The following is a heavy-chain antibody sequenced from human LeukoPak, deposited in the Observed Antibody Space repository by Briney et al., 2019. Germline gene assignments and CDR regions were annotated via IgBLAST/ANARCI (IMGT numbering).Heavy chain of an antibody. CDR3: GRMYYFGSGSLGEAFDV. J-gene: IGHJ3*01. Sequence: GGSLRLSCAASGFTSSTYEMNWVRPAPGKGLEWISYISESGGSISASSVKGRFTISRDNAKNYLYLQMRSLRAEDTAMYYCGRMYYFGSGSLGEAFDVWGQGTLVTVSS. V-gene: IGHV3-48*03. CDR2: ISESGGS. D-gene: IGHD3-10*01. CDR1: GFTSSTYE.